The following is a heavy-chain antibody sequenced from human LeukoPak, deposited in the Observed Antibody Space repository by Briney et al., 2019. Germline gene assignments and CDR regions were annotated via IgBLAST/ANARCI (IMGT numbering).Heavy chain of an antibody. V-gene: IGHV3-11*01. CDR3: AKDPRYYYFDY. CDR2: ISSSGSTI. CDR1: GFTFTDYY. J-gene: IGHJ4*02. Sequence: GGSLRLSCAASGFTFTDYYMTWIRQAPGKGLGWVSYISSSGSTIYYADSVKGRFTISRDNAKNSLYLQMNSLRAEDTAVYYCAKDPRYYYFDYWGQGTLVTVSS. D-gene: IGHD1-14*01.